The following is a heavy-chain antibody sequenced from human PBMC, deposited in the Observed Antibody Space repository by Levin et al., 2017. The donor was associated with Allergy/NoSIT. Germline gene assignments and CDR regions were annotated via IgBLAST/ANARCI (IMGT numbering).Heavy chain of an antibody. D-gene: IGHD3-10*01. CDR1: GFTFSSYA. Sequence: LSLTCAASGFTFSSYAMSWVRQAPGKGLEWVSAISGSGGGTYYADSVTGRFTISRDNSKNTLYLQMNSLRAEDTAVYYCAKRGDMVRGVKYGLDVWGQGTTVTVSS. V-gene: IGHV3-23*01. J-gene: IGHJ6*02. CDR3: AKRGDMVRGVKYGLDV. CDR2: ISGSGGGT.